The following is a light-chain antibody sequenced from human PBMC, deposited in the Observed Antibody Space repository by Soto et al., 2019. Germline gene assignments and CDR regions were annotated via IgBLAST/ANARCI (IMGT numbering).Light chain of an antibody. V-gene: IGKV1-5*01. J-gene: IGKJ1*01. CDR1: QNIRGW. CDR2: EAS. Sequence: DIQMTQSPSTLSAFVGDRVTITCRASQNIRGWLAWYQQRPGKAPDLLIFEASRLEGGVPSRFSGSGSVTEFTLTIDSLQPDDFATYYCQQYDSYSPTFGQGTRVEFK. CDR3: QQYDSYSPT.